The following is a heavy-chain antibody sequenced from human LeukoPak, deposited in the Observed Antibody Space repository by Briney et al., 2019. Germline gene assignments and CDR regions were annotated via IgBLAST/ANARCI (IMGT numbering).Heavy chain of an antibody. D-gene: IGHD2-2*02. CDR2: IYYSGST. V-gene: IGHV4-61*01. CDR3: ARGGPRYCSSTSCYIDNWFDP. CDR1: GDSVSSGHYY. Sequence: SETLSLTCNVSGDSVSSGHYYWNWIRQPPGKGLEWIGYIYYSGSTNYNPSLKSRVTISVDTSKNQFSLKLSSVTAADTAVYYCARGGPRYCSSTSCYIDNWFDPWGQGTLVTVSS. J-gene: IGHJ5*02.